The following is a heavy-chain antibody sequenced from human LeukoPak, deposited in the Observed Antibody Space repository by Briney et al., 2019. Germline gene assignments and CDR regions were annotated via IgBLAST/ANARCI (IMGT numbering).Heavy chain of an antibody. CDR3: ARDRGGQYSYGREFDY. CDR1: GGSISRYY. D-gene: IGHD5-18*01. J-gene: IGHJ4*02. Sequence: PSETLSLTCTVSGGSISRYYWSWIRQPPGKGLEWIGYIYYSGSTNYNPSLKSRVTISVDTSKNQFSLKLSSVTAADTAVYYCARDRGGQYSYGREFDYWGQGTLVTVSS. CDR2: IYYSGST. V-gene: IGHV4-59*01.